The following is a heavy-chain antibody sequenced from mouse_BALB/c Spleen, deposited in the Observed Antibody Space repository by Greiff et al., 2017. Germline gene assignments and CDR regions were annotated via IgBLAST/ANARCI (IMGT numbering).Heavy chain of an antibody. J-gene: IGHJ3*01. D-gene: IGHD1-1*01. CDR1: GFTFSSYA. Sequence: EVMLVESGGGLVKPGGSLKLSCAASGFTFSSYAMSWVRQTPEKRLEWVATISSGGSYTYYPDSVKGRFTISRDNAKNNLYLQMSSLKSEDTAMYYCARDVHGSSWAWFAYWGQGTLVTVSA. V-gene: IGHV5-9-1*01. CDR3: ARDVHGSSWAWFAY. CDR2: ISSGGSYT.